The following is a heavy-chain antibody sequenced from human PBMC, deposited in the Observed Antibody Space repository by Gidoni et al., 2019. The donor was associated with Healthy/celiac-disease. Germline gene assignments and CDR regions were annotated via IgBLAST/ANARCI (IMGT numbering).Heavy chain of an antibody. Sequence: EVQLLESGGGLVQPGGSLRLSCAASGFTFSSSAISWVRPAPGKGLEWVSAISGSGGSTYYADSVKGRFTISRDNSKNTLYLQMNSLRAEDTAVYYCAKVSGDILTGYSPGTYYYYGMDVWGQGTTVTVSS. CDR2: ISGSGGST. V-gene: IGHV3-23*01. CDR3: AKVSGDILTGYSPGTYYYYGMDV. CDR1: GFTFSSSA. D-gene: IGHD3-9*01. J-gene: IGHJ6*02.